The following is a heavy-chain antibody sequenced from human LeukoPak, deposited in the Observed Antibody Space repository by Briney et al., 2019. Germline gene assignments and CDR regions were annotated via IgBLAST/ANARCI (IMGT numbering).Heavy chain of an antibody. V-gene: IGHV3-23*01. CDR2: ISGSGGST. D-gene: IGHD3-10*01. Sequence: PGGSLRLSCAASGFTFSSYAMSWVRLAPGKGLEWVSAISGSGGSTYYADSVKGRFTISRDNSKNTLYLQMNSLRAEDTAVYYCAQRFHYGSGSYFPFDPWGQGTLVTVSS. CDR1: GFTFSSYA. J-gene: IGHJ5*02. CDR3: AQRFHYGSGSYFPFDP.